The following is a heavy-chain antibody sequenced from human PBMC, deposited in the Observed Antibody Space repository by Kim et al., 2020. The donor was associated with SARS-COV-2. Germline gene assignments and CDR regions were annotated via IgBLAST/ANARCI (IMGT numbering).Heavy chain of an antibody. V-gene: IGHV4-31*03. CDR1: GGSISSGGYY. D-gene: IGHD3-3*01. Sequence: SETLSLTCTVSGGSISSGGYYWSWIRQHPGKGLELIGYIYYSGSTYYNPSLKSRVTISVDTSKNQFSLKLSSVTAADTAVYYCAGAETRITIFGVVIILAFDIWGQGTMVTVSS. J-gene: IGHJ3*02. CDR2: IYYSGST. CDR3: AGAETRITIFGVVIILAFDI.